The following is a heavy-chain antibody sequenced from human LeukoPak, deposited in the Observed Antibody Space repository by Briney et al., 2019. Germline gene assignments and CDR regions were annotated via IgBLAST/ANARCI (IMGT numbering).Heavy chain of an antibody. D-gene: IGHD6-19*01. CDR3: ARALYNRGWYPDYFDS. CDR2: IKRDGSDN. CDR1: GFTFSNYW. Sequence: GGSLRLSYAASGFTFSNYWMSWVRLAPGKGLEWGASIKRDGSDNYYVGSVEGRFTISRDNAKNSLYLQMSSLRAEDTAIYYCARALYNRGWYPDYFDSWGQGTLVTVSA. V-gene: IGHV3-7*01. J-gene: IGHJ4*02.